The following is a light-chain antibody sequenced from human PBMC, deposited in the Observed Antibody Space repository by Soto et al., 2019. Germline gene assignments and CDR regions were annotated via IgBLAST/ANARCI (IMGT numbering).Light chain of an antibody. Sequence: QSALTQPPSASGSPGQSVTISCTGTSSDVGGYNCVCWYQQYPGKAPKIMIYEVSERPSGVPVRFSGSKSGNTASLTVSGLEDEDEADYYCSSYAGTNNLVFGGGTKLTVL. V-gene: IGLV2-8*01. CDR3: SSYAGTNNLV. CDR1: SSDVGGYNC. CDR2: EVS. J-gene: IGLJ3*02.